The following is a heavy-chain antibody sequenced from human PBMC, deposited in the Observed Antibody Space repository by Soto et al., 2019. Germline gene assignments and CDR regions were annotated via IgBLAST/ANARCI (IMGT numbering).Heavy chain of an antibody. CDR2: ISYDGSNK. D-gene: IGHD6-19*01. CDR3: AKTKIAVAGTKGSFDY. Sequence: QVQLVESGGGVVQPGRSLRLSCAASGFTFSSYGMHWVRQAPGKGLEWVAVISYDGSNKYYADSVKGRFTISRDNSKNTLYLQMNSLRAEDTAVYYCAKTKIAVAGTKGSFDYWGQGTLVTVSS. CDR1: GFTFSSYG. V-gene: IGHV3-30*18. J-gene: IGHJ4*02.